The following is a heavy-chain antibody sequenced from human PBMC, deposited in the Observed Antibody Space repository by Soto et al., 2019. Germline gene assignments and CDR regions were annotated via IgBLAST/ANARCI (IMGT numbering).Heavy chain of an antibody. CDR1: GFTFSSYA. J-gene: IGHJ3*02. CDR2: ISYDGSNK. V-gene: IGHV3-30-3*01. CDR3: ARTRVGATFDAFDI. D-gene: IGHD1-26*01. Sequence: QVQLVESGGGVVQPGRSLRLSCAASGFTFSSYAMHWVRQAPGKGLEWVAVISYDGSNKYYADSVKGRFTISRDNSKNTLYLQMNSLRAEDTAVYYCARTRVGATFDAFDIWGQGTMVTVSS.